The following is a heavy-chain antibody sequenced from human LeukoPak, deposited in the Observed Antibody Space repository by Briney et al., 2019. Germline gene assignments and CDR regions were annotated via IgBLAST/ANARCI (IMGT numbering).Heavy chain of an antibody. V-gene: IGHV1-69*05. Sequence: SVKVSCKASGGTFSSYAISWVRQAPGQGLEWMGGIIPIFGTANYAQKLQGRVTMTTDTSTSTAYMELRSLRSDDTAVYYCARDLSGAYYYYGMDVWGQGTTVTVSS. CDR3: ARDLSGAYYYYGMDV. D-gene: IGHD1-26*01. CDR1: GGTFSSYA. CDR2: IIPIFGTA. J-gene: IGHJ6*02.